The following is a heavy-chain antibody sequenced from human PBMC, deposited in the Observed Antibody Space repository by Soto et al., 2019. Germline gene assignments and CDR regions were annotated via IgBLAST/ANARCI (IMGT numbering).Heavy chain of an antibody. D-gene: IGHD3-22*01. V-gene: IGHV3-7*05. CDR3: AREGGTYYYDSSGYFPN. CDR2: IKQDGSEK. J-gene: IGHJ4*02. CDR1: GFTFSSYW. Sequence: GGSLRLSCAASGFTFSSYWMSWVRQAPGKGLEWVANIKQDGSEKYYVDSVKGRFTISRDNAKNSLYLQMNSLRAEDTAVYYCAREGGTYYYDSSGYFPNWGQGTLVTVSS.